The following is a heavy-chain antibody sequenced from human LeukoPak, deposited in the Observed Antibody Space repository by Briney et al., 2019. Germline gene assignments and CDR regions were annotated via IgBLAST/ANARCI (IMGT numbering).Heavy chain of an antibody. CDR1: GGTFSSYA. J-gene: IGHJ4*02. CDR2: IITIFATA. CDR3: AKTPYYDFWSGYYFYFDY. V-gene: IGHV1-69*13. Sequence: ASVKVSCKASGGTFSSYAISWVRQAPGQGLEWMGGIITIFATANYAKKFQGRVRITADESTSTAYMELSSLRSEDTAVYYCAKTPYYDFWSGYYFYFDYWGQGTLVTVSS. D-gene: IGHD3-3*01.